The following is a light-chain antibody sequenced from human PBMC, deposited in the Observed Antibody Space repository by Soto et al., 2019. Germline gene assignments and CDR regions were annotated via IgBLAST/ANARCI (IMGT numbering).Light chain of an antibody. V-gene: IGKV1-33*01. Sequence: DIQMTQSPSSLSASVGDRVTITCQASQDISNNLNWYQQKPGKAPKLLIYDASNLETGVPSRFSGSGSGTDFTFTITSLQPEDIATYYWQQYDNLALTFGGGTKVEIK. J-gene: IGKJ4*01. CDR3: QQYDNLALT. CDR1: QDISNN. CDR2: DAS.